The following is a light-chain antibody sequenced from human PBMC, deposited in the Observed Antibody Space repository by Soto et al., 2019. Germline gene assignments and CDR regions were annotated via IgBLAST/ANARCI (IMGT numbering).Light chain of an antibody. CDR2: EVS. V-gene: IGLV2-14*01. CDR3: FSFTTDWTHV. CDR1: SSDIGAYNY. Sequence: QSVLTQPASVSGSPGQSITISCTGSSSDIGAYNYVSWFQLYPGKAPKLIISEVSNRPSGVSNRFSGSKSGTAASLTISGLQTEDEADYFCFSFTTDWTHVFGTGTKVTVL. J-gene: IGLJ1*01.